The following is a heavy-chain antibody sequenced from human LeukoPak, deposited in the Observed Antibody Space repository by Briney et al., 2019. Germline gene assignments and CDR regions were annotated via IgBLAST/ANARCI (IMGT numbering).Heavy chain of an antibody. V-gene: IGHV3-7*01. CDR2: IKQDGSEK. D-gene: IGHD6-6*01. CDR3: ARVEYSSSSVVYYYYYMDV. CDR1: GFTFSSYW. Sequence: GGSLRLSCAASGFTFSSYWMSWVRQAPGKGLEWVANIKQDGSEKYYVDSVKGRFTISRDNAKNSPYLQMNSLRAEDTAVYYCARVEYSSSSVVYYYYYMDVWGKGTTVTVSS. J-gene: IGHJ6*03.